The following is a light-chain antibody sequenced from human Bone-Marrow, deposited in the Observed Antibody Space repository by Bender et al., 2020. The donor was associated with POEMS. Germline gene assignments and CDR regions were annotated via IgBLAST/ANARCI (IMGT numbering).Light chain of an antibody. CDR2: DVT. V-gene: IGLV2-14*03. Sequence: QSALTQPASVSGSPGQSITISCTGTSSDVGAYNYVSWFQQSPGKAPKLVIYDVTNRPSGVSDLFSGSKSGNTASLAISGLQAEDEADYYCSSYTTSDAWVFGGGTKLTVL. CDR1: SSDVGAYNY. CDR3: SSYTTSDAWV. J-gene: IGLJ3*02.